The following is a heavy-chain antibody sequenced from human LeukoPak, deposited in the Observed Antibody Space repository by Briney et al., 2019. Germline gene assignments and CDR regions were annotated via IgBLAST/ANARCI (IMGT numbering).Heavy chain of an antibody. V-gene: IGHV3-23*01. D-gene: IGHD3-3*01. J-gene: IGHJ4*02. CDR2: ISDSGGST. CDR3: AKAPIFGVALDY. Sequence: GGSLRLSCAASGFAFSSYAMSWVRQAPGRGLEWVSAISDSGGSTYYADSVKGRFTISRDNSKSTLYLQMNSLRAEDTAVYYCAKAPIFGVALDYWGQGTLVTVSS. CDR1: GFAFSSYA.